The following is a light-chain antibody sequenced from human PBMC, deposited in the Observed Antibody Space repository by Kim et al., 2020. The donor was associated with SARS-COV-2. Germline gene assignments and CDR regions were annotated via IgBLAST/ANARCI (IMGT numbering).Light chain of an antibody. J-gene: IGLJ1*01. V-gene: IGLV3-9*01. CDR2: GDS. Sequence: SYELTQPLSVSVALGQTARITCGGNNIGSKNVHWYQQKPGQAPVLVIYGDSNRPSGIPERFSGSNSGNTATLTISRVQAGDEADYYCQVWDSSTAHYVFGTGTKVTVL. CDR3: QVWDSSTAHYV. CDR1: NIGSKN.